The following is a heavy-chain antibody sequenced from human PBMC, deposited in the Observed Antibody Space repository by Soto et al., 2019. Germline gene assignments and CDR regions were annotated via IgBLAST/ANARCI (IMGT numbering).Heavy chain of an antibody. Sequence: ASVNVSCKASGYTFTGYYMHWVRQAPGQGLEWMGWINPNSGGTNYAQKFQGRVTMTRDXXXXXAXMXLXXXXSDXPAVYYCARGGGWDYNWFAPWGQGTLVTVSS. CDR1: GYTFTGYY. D-gene: IGHD6-19*01. CDR3: ARGGGWDYNWFAP. V-gene: IGHV1-2*02. J-gene: IGHJ5*02. CDR2: INPNSGGT.